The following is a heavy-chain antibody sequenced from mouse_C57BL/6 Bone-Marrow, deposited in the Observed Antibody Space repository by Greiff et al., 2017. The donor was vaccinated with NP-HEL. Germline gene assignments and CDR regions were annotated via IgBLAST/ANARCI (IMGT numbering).Heavy chain of an antibody. J-gene: IGHJ2*01. V-gene: IGHV1-81*01. D-gene: IGHD1-1*01. CDR3: ARAYGSSYDFDY. Sequence: VKLVESGAELARPGASVKLSCKASGYTFTSYGISWVKQRTGQGLEWIGEIYPRSGNTYYNEKFKGKATLTADKSSSTAYMELRSLTSEDSAVYFCARAYGSSYDFDYWGQGTTLTVSS. CDR1: GYTFTSYG. CDR2: IYPRSGNT.